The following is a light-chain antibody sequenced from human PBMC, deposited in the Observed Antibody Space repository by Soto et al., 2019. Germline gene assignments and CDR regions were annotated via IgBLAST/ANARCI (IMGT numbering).Light chain of an antibody. V-gene: IGKV1-5*03. J-gene: IGKJ1*01. CDR1: QSISSW. Sequence: DIQMTQSPSTLSASVGDRVNITCRASQSISSWLAWYQQKPGKAPKLLIYKASSLESGVPSRFSGSGSGTEFTLTISGLQPDDFATYYCKQYNSYPWTFGQGTKVEIK. CDR3: KQYNSYPWT. CDR2: KAS.